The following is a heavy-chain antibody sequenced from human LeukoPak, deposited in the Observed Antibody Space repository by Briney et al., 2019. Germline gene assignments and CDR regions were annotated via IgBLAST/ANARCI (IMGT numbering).Heavy chain of an antibody. V-gene: IGHV3-23*01. CDR3: AKDSRYRSNVLGYFNS. CDR1: GFTFSRFA. CDR2: ISGSGGST. J-gene: IGHJ4*02. Sequence: PGGSLRLSCAASGFTFSRFATHWVRQAPGKGLEWVSGISGSGGSTYYAASVKGRSTISRDNSKNTLYLQMDSLRAEDTAFYYCAKDSRYRSNVLGYFNSWGQGALVTVSS. D-gene: IGHD3-9*01.